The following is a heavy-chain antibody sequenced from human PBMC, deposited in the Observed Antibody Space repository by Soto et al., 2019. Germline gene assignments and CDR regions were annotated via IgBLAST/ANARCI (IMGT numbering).Heavy chain of an antibody. CDR2: TYYRSKWYN. CDR1: GDSVSSNSAA. J-gene: IGHJ4*02. CDR3: ARVEGIAGAGPPYFDY. Sequence: SQTLSLTCAISGDSVSSNSAAWNWIRQSPSRGLEWLGRTYYRSKWYNDYAVSVKSRITINPDTSKNQFSLQLNSVTPEDTAVYYCARVEGIAGAGPPYFDYWGQGTLVTVS. V-gene: IGHV6-1*01. D-gene: IGHD6-13*01.